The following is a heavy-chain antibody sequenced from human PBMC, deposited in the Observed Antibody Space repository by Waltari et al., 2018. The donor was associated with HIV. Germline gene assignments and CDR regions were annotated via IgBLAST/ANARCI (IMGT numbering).Heavy chain of an antibody. J-gene: IGHJ4*02. D-gene: IGHD3-22*01. V-gene: IGHV3-23*04. Sequence: EVKLVQSGGGLVQPGGSLRLSCAASGVTFSSHAMSWVRRAPGKGLQWVSTISGSGSQTYYAESAKGRFAISRDNSEDTLILQMTRLRVEDTALYFCAKDFDTSGLPYVVIDSWGQGTLVTVSS. CDR3: AKDFDTSGLPYVVIDS. CDR2: ISGSGSQT. CDR1: GVTFSSHA.